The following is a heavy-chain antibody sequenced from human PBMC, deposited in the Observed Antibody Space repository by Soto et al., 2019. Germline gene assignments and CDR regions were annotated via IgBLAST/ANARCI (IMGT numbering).Heavy chain of an antibody. D-gene: IGHD1-1*01. CDR2: ISAHNGNT. J-gene: IGHJ4*02. CDR1: GYAFTTYG. V-gene: IGHV1-18*01. CDR3: ARARYVDY. Sequence: QVHLVQSGAEVKKPGASVKVSCKGSGYAFTTYGITWVRQAPGQGLEWMGWISAHNGNTNYAQKLQGRVTVTRDTSTSTSSLELRSLRSGDTAVYYRARARYVDYWGQGALVTVSS.